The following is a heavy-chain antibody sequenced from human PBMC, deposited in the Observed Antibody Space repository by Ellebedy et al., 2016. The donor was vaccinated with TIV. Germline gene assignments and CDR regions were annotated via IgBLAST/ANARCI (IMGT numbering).Heavy chain of an antibody. Sequence: GGSLRLXXAGFGFPFGGYWMGWVRQAPGKGLEWVANLKQDGSETHYVDTVRGRFTISRDNAKNSLYLQMNNLGAEDTALYYCAKVFGTVNYMDVWGKGTTVTVSS. D-gene: IGHD3-3*01. CDR2: LKQDGSET. CDR1: GFPFGGYW. V-gene: IGHV3-7*01. J-gene: IGHJ6*03. CDR3: AKVFGTVNYMDV.